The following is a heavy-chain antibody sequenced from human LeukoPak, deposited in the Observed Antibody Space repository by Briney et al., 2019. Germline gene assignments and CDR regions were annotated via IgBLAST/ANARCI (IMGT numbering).Heavy chain of an antibody. V-gene: IGHV3-21*01. CDR1: GLTFSSYA. CDR2: ISSSSSYI. D-gene: IGHD6-19*01. J-gene: IGHJ4*02. CDR3: ARGLGSGWQDY. Sequence: GGSLRLSCAGSGLTFSSYAMSWVRQAPGKGLEWVSSISSSSSYIYYADSVKGRFTISRDNAKNSLYLQMNSLRGEDTAVYYCARGLGSGWQDYWGQGTLVTVSS.